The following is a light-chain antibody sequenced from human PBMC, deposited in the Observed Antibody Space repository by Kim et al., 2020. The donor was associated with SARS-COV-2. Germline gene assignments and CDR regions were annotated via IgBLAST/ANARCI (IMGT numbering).Light chain of an antibody. Sequence: LGKTVRLTGQGASLRNYYATWYQERPGQAPVLVLYGKYNRPSGIPDRFSGSASGNTASLTITGAQAEDEADYYCNSRDSSGDHVVFGGGTKLTVL. V-gene: IGLV3-19*01. CDR2: GKY. J-gene: IGLJ3*02. CDR3: NSRDSSGDHVV. CDR1: SLRNYY.